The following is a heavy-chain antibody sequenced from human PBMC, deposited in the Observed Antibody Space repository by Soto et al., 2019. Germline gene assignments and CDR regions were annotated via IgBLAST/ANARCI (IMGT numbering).Heavy chain of an antibody. CDR3: ARGRFTRDHCYYYGMDV. CDR1: GDSVSSNSAA. Sequence: SQTLSLTCAISGDSVSSNSAAWNWIRQSPSRGLEWLGRTYYRSKWYNDYAVSVKSRITINPDTSKNQFSLQLNSVTPEDTAVYYCARGRFTRDHCYYYGMDVWGQGTTVTVSS. D-gene: IGHD1-1*01. CDR2: TYYRSKWYN. J-gene: IGHJ6*02. V-gene: IGHV6-1*01.